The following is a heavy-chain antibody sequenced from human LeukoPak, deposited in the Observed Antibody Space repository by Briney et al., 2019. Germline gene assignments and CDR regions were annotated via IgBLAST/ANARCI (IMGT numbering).Heavy chain of an antibody. CDR3: AREGAGLNY. CDR2: INSDGSST. D-gene: IGHD4/OR15-4a*01. V-gene: IGHV3-74*01. Sequence: GGSLRLSCAASGFTFSSYWMHWVRHAPEKGLVWVSRINSDGSSTSYADSVKGRFSISRDNAKNTLYLQMNSLRAEDTAVYYCAREGAGLNYWGQGTLVTVSS. J-gene: IGHJ4*02. CDR1: GFTFSSYW.